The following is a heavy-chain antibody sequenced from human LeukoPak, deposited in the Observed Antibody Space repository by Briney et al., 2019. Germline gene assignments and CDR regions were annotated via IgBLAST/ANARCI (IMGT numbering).Heavy chain of an antibody. CDR1: AGSISRYY. V-gene: IGHV4-4*08. CDR3: ARYVVYGSGIYYFDY. J-gene: IGHJ4*02. Sequence: SETLSLTCTVSAGSISRYYWSWIRQPPGKGLEWIGYIYDSGSTNYNPSLKSRVTISVDTSKNQFSLKLTSVTAADTTVYYCARYVVYGSGIYYFDYWGQGTLVTVSS. CDR2: IYDSGST. D-gene: IGHD3-10*01.